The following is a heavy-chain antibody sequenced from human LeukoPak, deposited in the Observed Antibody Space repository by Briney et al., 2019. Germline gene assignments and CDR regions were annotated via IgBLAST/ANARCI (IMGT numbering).Heavy chain of an antibody. J-gene: IGHJ5*02. D-gene: IGHD3-3*01. CDR2: INHSGST. V-gene: IGHV4-34*01. Sequence: MTSETLSLTCAVYGRSFSGYYWTWIRQPPGKGLEWIGEINHSGSTNYNPSLKSRVTISVDTSKSQFSLKLSSVTAADTAIYFCARRGLRFLESVKYSWFDPWGQGTLVTVSS. CDR1: GRSFSGYY. CDR3: ARRGLRFLESVKYSWFDP.